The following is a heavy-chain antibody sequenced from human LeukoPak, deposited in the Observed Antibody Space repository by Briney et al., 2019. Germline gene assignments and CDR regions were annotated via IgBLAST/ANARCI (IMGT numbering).Heavy chain of an antibody. CDR2: IYTSGST. CDR3: ARGRSMSSGGLAY. V-gene: IGHV4-61*02. J-gene: IGHJ4*02. CDR1: GGSISSGSYY. D-gene: IGHD6-6*01. Sequence: SETLSLTCTVSGGSISSGSYYWSWIRQPAGKGLEWIGRIYTSGSTNYNPSLQSRVTISIDTSKNQFSLKLNSVTAADTAVYYCARGRSMSSGGLAYWGQGTLVTVSS.